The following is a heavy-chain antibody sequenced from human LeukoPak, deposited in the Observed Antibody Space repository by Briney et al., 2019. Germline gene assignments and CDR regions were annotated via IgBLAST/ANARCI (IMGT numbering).Heavy chain of an antibody. D-gene: IGHD3-22*01. CDR2: IYYSGST. J-gene: IGHJ4*02. V-gene: IGHV4-59*01. CDR1: GGSISSYY. Sequence: SETLSLTCTFSGGSISSYYWSWIRQPPGKGLEWIGYIYYSGSTNYNPSLKSRVTISVDTSKNQFSLKLSSVTAADTAVYYCARGMIVIDYWGQGTLVTVSS. CDR3: ARGMIVIDY.